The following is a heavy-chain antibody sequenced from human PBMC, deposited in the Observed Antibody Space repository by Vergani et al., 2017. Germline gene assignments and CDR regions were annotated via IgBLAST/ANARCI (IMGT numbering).Heavy chain of an antibody. Sequence: VQLVESGGGLVQPGRSLRLSCTSSGFTFSTYAMHWVRQAPGKGLEWVAIIYYDGSKKYYEDTVKGRFTISRDKSRNTLDLLMSSLRAEDTAIYYCVREGSYCGSTTCRNPSYVYYYHMDVWGEGTTVTVSS. CDR1: GFTFSTYA. D-gene: IGHD2-21*01. CDR3: VREGSYCGSTTCRNPSYVYYYHMDV. CDR2: IYYDGSKK. J-gene: IGHJ6*03. V-gene: IGHV3-33*01.